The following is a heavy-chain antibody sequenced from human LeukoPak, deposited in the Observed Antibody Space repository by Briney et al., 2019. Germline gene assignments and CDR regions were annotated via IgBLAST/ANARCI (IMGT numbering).Heavy chain of an antibody. D-gene: IGHD3-3*01. CDR2: INPSGGST. CDR3: ARDTLYDFWSGPTGGMDV. CDR1: GYTFTSYY. J-gene: IGHJ6*02. Sequence: ASVKVSCKASGYTFTSYYMHWVRQAPGQGLEWMGIINPSGGSTSYAQKFQGRVTMTRDTSTSTVYMELSSLRSEDTAVYYCARDTLYDFWSGPTGGMDVWGQGTTVTVS. V-gene: IGHV1-46*01.